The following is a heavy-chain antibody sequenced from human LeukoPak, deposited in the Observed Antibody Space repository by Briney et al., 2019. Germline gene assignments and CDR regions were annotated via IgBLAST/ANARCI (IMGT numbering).Heavy chain of an antibody. D-gene: IGHD5-24*01. CDR2: ISGSGGHT. J-gene: IGHJ6*03. V-gene: IGHV3-23*01. Sequence: GGSLRLSCAASGITFSSHAMSWVRQAPGKGLEWVSLISGSGGHTYYGDSVKGRFTVSRDNSTNRLYLQMNSLRPEDTAVYYCAKGGAATMRDGYNYYYYYMEVWGRGTTVTVSS. CDR1: GITFSSHA. CDR3: AKGGAATMRDGYNYYYYYMEV.